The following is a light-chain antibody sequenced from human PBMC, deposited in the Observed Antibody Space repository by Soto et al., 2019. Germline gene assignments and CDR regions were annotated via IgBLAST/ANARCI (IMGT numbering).Light chain of an antibody. CDR2: KAS. V-gene: IGKV1-5*03. CDR3: QQYNSYSTWT. CDR1: QSISSW. J-gene: IGKJ1*01. Sequence: DIQMTQSPSTLSASVGDRVTITCRASQSISSWLAWYQQKPGKAPKLLFYKASSLESGVPSRFSRSGSGTEFTLTISSRQPDDFATYYCQQYNSYSTWTFGQGTKVEIK.